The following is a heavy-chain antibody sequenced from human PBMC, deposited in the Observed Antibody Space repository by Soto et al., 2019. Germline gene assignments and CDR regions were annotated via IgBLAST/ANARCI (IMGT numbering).Heavy chain of an antibody. J-gene: IGHJ4*02. CDR1: GYTFTNQY. Sequence: QVQLVQSGAEVRKPGASVKVSCKAAGYTFTNQYIHWVRQAPGQGLEWMGIINPTGGSTTYAQKFQGRFSMTGDTSTSTVYMDLSSLRSEDTAVYYCAREGSYYFDNRLDYWGQGTLVTVSS. V-gene: IGHV1-46*01. CDR2: INPTGGST. CDR3: AREGSYYFDNRLDY. D-gene: IGHD3-22*01.